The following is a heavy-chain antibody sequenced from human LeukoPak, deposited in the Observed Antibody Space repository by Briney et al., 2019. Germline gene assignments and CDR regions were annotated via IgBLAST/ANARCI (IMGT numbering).Heavy chain of an antibody. D-gene: IGHD6-19*01. CDR2: IYTSGST. J-gene: IGHJ4*02. V-gene: IGHV4-61*02. CDR3: ARGGASGWYHLDY. Sequence: TLSLTCTVSGGSISSGSYYWSWIRQPAGKGLEWIGRIYTSGSTNYNPSLKSRVTISVDTSKNQFSLKLSSVTAADTAVYYCARGGASGWYHLDYWGQGTLVTVSS. CDR1: GGSISSGSYY.